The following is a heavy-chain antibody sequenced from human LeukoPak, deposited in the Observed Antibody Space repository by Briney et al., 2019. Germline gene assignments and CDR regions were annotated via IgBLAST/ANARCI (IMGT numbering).Heavy chain of an antibody. CDR1: GYTFTSYG. CDR3: ARGGDYDFWSGYYTPYYYYYMDV. D-gene: IGHD3-3*01. J-gene: IGHJ6*03. Sequence: ASVKVSCKASGYTFTSYGISWVRQAPGQGLEWMGWISAYNGNTNYAQKLQGRVTMTTDTSTSTAYMELRSLRSDDTAVYYCARGGDYDFWSGYYTPYYYYYMDVWGKGTTVTVSS. CDR2: ISAYNGNT. V-gene: IGHV1-18*01.